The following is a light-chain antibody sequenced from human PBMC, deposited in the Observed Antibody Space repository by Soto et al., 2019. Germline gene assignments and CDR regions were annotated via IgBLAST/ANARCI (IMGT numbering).Light chain of an antibody. CDR3: QQSYSNPTWT. CDR1: QSISTY. J-gene: IGKJ1*01. Sequence: EIQLTQAPSSLSASVGDKINVTCRASQSISTYLNWYQQKPGEAPTLLVYDSSTLQSGVPSRFSGSGFGAEFTLTVSSLQPEDFATYYCQQSYSNPTWTFGQGTKV. V-gene: IGKV1-39*01. CDR2: DSS.